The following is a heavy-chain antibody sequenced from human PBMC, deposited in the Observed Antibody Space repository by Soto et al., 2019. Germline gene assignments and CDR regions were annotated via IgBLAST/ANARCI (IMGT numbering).Heavy chain of an antibody. D-gene: IGHD3-9*01. CDR2: IYYSGST. CDR3: AREIDDILTGQNWFDP. Sequence: SETLSLTCTVSGGSISSYYWSWIRQPPGKGLEWIGYIYYSGSTNYNPSLKSRVTISVDTSKNQFSLKLSSVTAADTAVYYCAREIDDILTGQNWFDPWGQGTLVTVSS. J-gene: IGHJ5*02. V-gene: IGHV4-59*01. CDR1: GGSISSYY.